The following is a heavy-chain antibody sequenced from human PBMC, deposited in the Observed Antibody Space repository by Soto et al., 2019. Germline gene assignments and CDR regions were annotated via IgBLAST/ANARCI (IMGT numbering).Heavy chain of an antibody. J-gene: IGHJ5*02. CDR2: IWYDGSEK. CDR1: GFTFRNHG. D-gene: IGHD2-2*01. Sequence: GSLRLSCAASGFTFRNHGMHWVRLAPGKGLEWVAVIWYDGSEKYYADSVKGRFTISRDNSKNTLYLQMDSLRGEDTAVYYCARDLGWPAARFDPWGQGTLVTVSS. CDR3: ARDLGWPAARFDP. V-gene: IGHV3-33*01.